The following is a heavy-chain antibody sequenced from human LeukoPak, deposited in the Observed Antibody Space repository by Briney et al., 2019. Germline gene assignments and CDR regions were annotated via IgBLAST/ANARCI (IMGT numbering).Heavy chain of an antibody. CDR3: ARVGLGYCSGGSCSAEYFQH. Sequence: GGSLRLSCAASGFTFSDYYMTWIRYAPGKGLEWVSYISSTGSNRNYADSVKGRFTISRDNAKNSLYLQMNSLRAEDTAVYYCARVGLGYCSGGSCSAEYFQHWGQGTLVTVSS. D-gene: IGHD2-15*01. CDR1: GFTFSDYY. J-gene: IGHJ1*01. CDR2: ISSTGSNR. V-gene: IGHV3-11*05.